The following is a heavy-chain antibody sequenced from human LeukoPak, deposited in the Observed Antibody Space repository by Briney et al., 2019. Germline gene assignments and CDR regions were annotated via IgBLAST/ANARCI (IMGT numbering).Heavy chain of an antibody. V-gene: IGHV3-7*03. CDR1: GFTFSSYW. CDR2: IKQDGSEK. CDR3: AKADCSSTSCPTDY. D-gene: IGHD2-2*01. Sequence: GGSLRLSCAASGFTFSSYWMSWVRQAPGKGLEWVANIKQDGSEKYYVDSVKGRFTISRDNAKNSLYLQMNSLRAEDTALYYCAKADCSSTSCPTDYWGQGTLVTVSS. J-gene: IGHJ4*02.